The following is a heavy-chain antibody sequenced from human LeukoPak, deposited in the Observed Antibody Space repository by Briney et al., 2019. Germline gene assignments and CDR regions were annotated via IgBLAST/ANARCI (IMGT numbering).Heavy chain of an antibody. D-gene: IGHD2-8*01. V-gene: IGHV3-23*01. J-gene: IGHJ3*01. CDR2: ISGNGGVT. CDR1: GLTLRSYG. CDR3: AKDPNGDYIGAFDA. Sequence: GGSLRLSSAGSGLTLRSYGMTWVRQAPGKGLEWVSSISGNGGVTTYADSVKGRFTMSRDNSRNTLYLQMDSLRAEDTAVYYCAKDPNGDYIGAFDAWGQGTMVTVSS.